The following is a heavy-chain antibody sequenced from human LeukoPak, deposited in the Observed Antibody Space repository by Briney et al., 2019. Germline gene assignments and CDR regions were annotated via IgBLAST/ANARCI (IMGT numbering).Heavy chain of an antibody. CDR2: ISAYNGNT. Sequence: APVKVSCKASGYTFTSYGTSWVRQAPGQGLEWMGWISAYNGNTNYAQKLQGRVTMTTDTSTSTAYMELRSLRSDDTAVYYCARRSTSPRGNWFDPWGQGTLVTVSS. D-gene: IGHD2-2*01. CDR1: GYTFTSYG. CDR3: ARRSTSPRGNWFDP. V-gene: IGHV1-18*01. J-gene: IGHJ5*02.